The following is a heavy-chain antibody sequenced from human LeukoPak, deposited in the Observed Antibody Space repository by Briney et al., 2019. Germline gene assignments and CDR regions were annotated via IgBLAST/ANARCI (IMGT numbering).Heavy chain of an antibody. CDR2: INQHGSDK. J-gene: IGHJ4*02. D-gene: IGHD6-13*01. CDR1: GFTFSNYW. Sequence: GGSLRLSCAASGFTFSNYWMTWVRQAPGKGLEWVANINQHGSDKYYVDSVKGRFTISRDNAKRSVHLQMSRLRADDTALYYCAREDRQSIAAAGPFDYWGQGILVTVSS. CDR3: AREDRQSIAAAGPFDY. V-gene: IGHV3-7*01.